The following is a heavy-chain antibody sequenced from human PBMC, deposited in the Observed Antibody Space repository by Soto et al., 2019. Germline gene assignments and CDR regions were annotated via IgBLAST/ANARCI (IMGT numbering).Heavy chain of an antibody. V-gene: IGHV3-7*03. CDR3: ARDEGVPINYRFDY. CDR2: IHENGHFK. D-gene: IGHD4-4*01. Sequence: GGSLRLSCAASGFSFSSYSMSWIRQAPGKGLEWLAHIHENGHFKFYVDSVNGRFTISRDDALNSLYLQMNSLRAEDTAMYYCARDEGVPINYRFDYWGQGTLVTVSS. J-gene: IGHJ4*02. CDR1: GFSFSSYS.